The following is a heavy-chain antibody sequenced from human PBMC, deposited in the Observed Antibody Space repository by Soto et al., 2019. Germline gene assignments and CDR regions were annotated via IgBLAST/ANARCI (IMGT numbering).Heavy chain of an antibody. CDR2: INHSGST. D-gene: IGHD6-19*01. Sequence: PSETLSLTGAVYGGSFSGYYWSWIRQPRGKGLEWIGEINHSGSTNYNPSLKSRVTISVDTSKNQFSLKLSSVTAADTAVYYCARGGVGAVAGTDWFDPWGQGTLVTVSS. CDR1: GGSFSGYY. J-gene: IGHJ5*02. CDR3: ARGGVGAVAGTDWFDP. V-gene: IGHV4-34*01.